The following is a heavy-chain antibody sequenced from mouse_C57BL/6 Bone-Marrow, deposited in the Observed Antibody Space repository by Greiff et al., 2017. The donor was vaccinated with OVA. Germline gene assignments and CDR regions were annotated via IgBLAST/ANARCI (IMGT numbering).Heavy chain of an antibody. CDR1: GYTFTSYW. J-gene: IGHJ1*03. V-gene: IGHV1-72*01. CDR2: IDPNSGGT. D-gene: IGHD4-1*01. Sequence: VQLQQPGAELVKPGASVKLSCKASGYTFTSYWMHWVKQRPGRGLEWLGRIDPNSGGTKSNEKFKSRAPMTIDKPSSTAYMQLSSLTSEDSAVYYCARDHNWDVPLSYFDVWGTGTTVTVSS. CDR3: ARDHNWDVPLSYFDV.